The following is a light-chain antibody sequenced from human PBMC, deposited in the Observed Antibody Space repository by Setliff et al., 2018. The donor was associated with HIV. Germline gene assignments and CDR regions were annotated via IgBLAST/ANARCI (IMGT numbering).Light chain of an antibody. CDR1: SSDIGVYDY. CDR3: NSYTNTDTCV. V-gene: IGLV2-14*03. CDR2: DVS. Sequence: QSALAQPASVSGSPGQSVFISCTGSSSDIGVYDYVSWYQQHPGNAPKLILYDVSDRPSGVSDRFSGSKSGNTASLTISGLQPEDEADYYCNSYTNTDTCVFGTGTRSPS. J-gene: IGLJ1*01.